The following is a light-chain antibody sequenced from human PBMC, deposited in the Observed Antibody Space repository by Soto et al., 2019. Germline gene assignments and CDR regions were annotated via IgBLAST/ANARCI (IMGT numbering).Light chain of an antibody. CDR2: KAS. CDR3: QQYNSYLYT. J-gene: IGKJ2*01. V-gene: IGKV1-5*03. Sequence: DIQMTQSPSTLSASVGDRVTITCRASPSISSWLAWYQQKPGKAPKLLIYKASSIESGVPSRFSGSGSGTEFTLTISSLQPDDFATYYCQQYNSYLYTFGQGTKLEIK. CDR1: PSISSW.